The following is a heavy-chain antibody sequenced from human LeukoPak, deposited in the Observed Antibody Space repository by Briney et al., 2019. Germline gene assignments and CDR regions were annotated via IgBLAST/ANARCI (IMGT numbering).Heavy chain of an antibody. J-gene: IGHJ4*02. CDR3: ARGSLGYCSSTSCPFDY. CDR2: INTDGSST. Sequence: GGSLRLSCAASGFTFSSYWMHWVRQAPGKGLVWVSRINTDGSSTSYADSVKGRFTISRDNAKNTLYLQMNSLRAEDTAVYYCARGSLGYCSSTSCPFDYWGQGTLVTVSS. CDR1: GFTFSSYW. D-gene: IGHD2-2*01. V-gene: IGHV3-74*01.